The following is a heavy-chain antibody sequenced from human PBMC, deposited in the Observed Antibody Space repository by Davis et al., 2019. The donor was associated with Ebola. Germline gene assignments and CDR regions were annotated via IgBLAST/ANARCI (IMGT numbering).Heavy chain of an antibody. CDR3: ARVEGVGSGWYVGYYYGMDV. D-gene: IGHD6-19*01. CDR1: GYIFTTYA. CDR2: VHGGNGNT. Sequence: ASVKVSCKASGYIFTTYAMHWVRQAPGQRLEWMGWVHGGNGNTKYSQKFQGRVTMTTDTSTSTAYMELRSLRSDDTAVYYCARVEGVGSGWYVGYYYGMDVWGKGTTVTVSS. V-gene: IGHV1-3*01. J-gene: IGHJ6*04.